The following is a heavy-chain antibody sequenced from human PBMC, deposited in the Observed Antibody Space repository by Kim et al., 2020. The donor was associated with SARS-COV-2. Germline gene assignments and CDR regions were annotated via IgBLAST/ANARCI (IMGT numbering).Heavy chain of an antibody. D-gene: IGHD3-22*01. CDR3: EGFHDGYDSSGYYPYYFGY. V-gene: IGHV3-48*03. Sequence: GGSLRLSCAASGFTFSSYEMNWVRQAPGKGLEWVSYISSSGSTIYYADSVKGRYTISRDNAKNSLYLQMNSLRSEDTSVYYCEGFHDGYDSSGYYPYYFGYWGQGSLVSVSS. J-gene: IGHJ4*02. CDR2: ISSSGSTI. CDR1: GFTFSSYE.